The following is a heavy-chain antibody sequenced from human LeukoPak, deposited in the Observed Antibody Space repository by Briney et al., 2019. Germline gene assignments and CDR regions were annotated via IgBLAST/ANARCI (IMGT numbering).Heavy chain of an antibody. J-gene: IGHJ4*02. Sequence: GGSLKLSCAASGFTFSGSAIHWVRQASGKGLEWVGRIRSKTNSYATAYAASVKGRFTISRDDSKNTAYLQLNSLKNEDTAVYYCTRLPEGCSSTSCYYDYWGQGTLVTVSS. V-gene: IGHV3-73*01. CDR2: IRSKTNSYAT. CDR3: TRLPEGCSSTSCYYDY. D-gene: IGHD2-2*01. CDR1: GFTFSGSA.